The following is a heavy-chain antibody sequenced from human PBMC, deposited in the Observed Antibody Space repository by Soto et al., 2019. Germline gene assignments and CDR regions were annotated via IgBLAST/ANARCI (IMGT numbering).Heavy chain of an antibody. Sequence: SQTLSLTCAISGDSVSSNSAAWYWIRQSPSRGLEWLGRTYYRSKWYNDYAVSVKSRITINPDTSKNQFSLQLNSVTPEDTAVYYCARGNAWFGELLEAFDIWGQGTMVTVSS. CDR1: GDSVSSNSAA. V-gene: IGHV6-1*01. D-gene: IGHD3-10*01. J-gene: IGHJ3*02. CDR3: ARGNAWFGELLEAFDI. CDR2: TYYRSKWYN.